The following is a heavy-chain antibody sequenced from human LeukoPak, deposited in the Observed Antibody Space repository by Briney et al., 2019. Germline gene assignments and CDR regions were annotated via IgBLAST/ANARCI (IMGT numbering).Heavy chain of an antibody. D-gene: IGHD4-23*01. J-gene: IGHJ5*02. CDR3: ARDRATSVVTPAWFDP. Sequence: PSETLSLTCTVSGGSISSGSYYWSWIRQPAGKGLEWIGRIYTSGSTNYNPSLKSRVTISVDTSKNQFSLKLSSVTAADTAVYYCARDRATSVVTPAWFDPWGQGTLVTVSS. V-gene: IGHV4-61*02. CDR2: IYTSGST. CDR1: GGSISSGSYY.